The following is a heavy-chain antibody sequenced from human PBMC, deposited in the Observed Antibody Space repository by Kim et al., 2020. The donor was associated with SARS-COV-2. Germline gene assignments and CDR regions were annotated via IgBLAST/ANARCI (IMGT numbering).Heavy chain of an antibody. J-gene: IGHJ6*02. CDR2: ISRGGST. D-gene: IGHD3-10*01. CDR1: GFTVTSNY. Sequence: GGSLRLSCAASGFTVTSNYMSWVRQAPGKGLEWVSLISRGGSTYYADSVKGRFTISRDNYKNTLYLQMNSLRAEDTAGYYCARDNRYYYGSGTYYEDYFYYSGMDFWGQGTSVTVSS. V-gene: IGHV3-53*01. CDR3: ARDNRYYYGSGTYYEDYFYYSGMDF.